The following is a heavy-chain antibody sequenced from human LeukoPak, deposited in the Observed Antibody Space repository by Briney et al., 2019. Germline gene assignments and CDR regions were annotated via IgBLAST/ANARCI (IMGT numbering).Heavy chain of an antibody. CDR3: AKTPPRGILTGYPSEYYFDY. D-gene: IGHD3-9*01. V-gene: IGHV3-23*01. Sequence: GGSLRLSCAASGFTFSSYAMSWVRQAPGKGLEWVSAISGSGGSTYCADSVKGRFTISRDNSKNTLYLQMNSLRAEDTAVYYCAKTPPRGILTGYPSEYYFDYWGQGTLVTASS. CDR1: GFTFSSYA. CDR2: ISGSGGST. J-gene: IGHJ4*02.